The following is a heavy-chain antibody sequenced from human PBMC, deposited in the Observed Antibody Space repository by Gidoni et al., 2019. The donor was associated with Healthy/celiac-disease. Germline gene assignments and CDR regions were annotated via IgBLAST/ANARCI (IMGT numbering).Heavy chain of an antibody. J-gene: IGHJ3*02. V-gene: IGHV3-33*01. CDR3: ARDSGDVDTAMVSAFDI. D-gene: IGHD5-18*01. Sequence: QVQLVESGGGVVQPGRSLRLSCAASGFTFSSYGMHWARPAPGKGLEGVAVIWYDGSNKYYADSVKGRFTISRDNSKNTLYLQMNSLRAEDTAVYYCARDSGDVDTAMVSAFDIWGQGTMVTVSS. CDR1: GFTFSSYG. CDR2: IWYDGSNK.